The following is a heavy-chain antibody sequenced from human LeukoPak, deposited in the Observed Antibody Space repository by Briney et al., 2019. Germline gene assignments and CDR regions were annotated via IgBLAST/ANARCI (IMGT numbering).Heavy chain of an antibody. CDR2: MNPNSGNT. CDR3: ARGLSSSWYALQYYYYYGMDV. J-gene: IGHJ6*02. V-gene: IGHV1-8*01. CDR1: GYTFTSYD. D-gene: IGHD6-13*01. Sequence: ASVKVSCEASGYTFTSYDINWVRQATGQGLEWMGWMNPNSGNTGYAQKFQGRVTMTRNTSISTAYMELSSLRSEDTAVYYCARGLSSSWYALQYYYYYGMDVWGQGTTVTVSS.